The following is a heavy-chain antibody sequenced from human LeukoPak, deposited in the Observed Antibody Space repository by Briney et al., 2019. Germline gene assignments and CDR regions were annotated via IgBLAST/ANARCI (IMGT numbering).Heavy chain of an antibody. Sequence: ASVKVSCKASGGTFSSYAISWVRQAPGQGLEWMGRIIPILGIANYAQKFQGRVTITADKSTSTAYMELSSLRFEDTAVYYCARDIVATTAYYYYGMDVWGQGTTVTVSS. J-gene: IGHJ6*02. CDR1: GGTFSSYA. CDR2: IIPILGIA. V-gene: IGHV1-69*04. CDR3: ARDIVATTAYYYYGMDV. D-gene: IGHD5-12*01.